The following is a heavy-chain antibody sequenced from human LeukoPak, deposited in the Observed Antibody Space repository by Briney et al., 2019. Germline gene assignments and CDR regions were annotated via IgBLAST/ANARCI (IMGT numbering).Heavy chain of an antibody. CDR3: AGAGYSGNSRGGQNYYMDV. CDR2: IIPVFGVT. D-gene: IGHD5-12*01. Sequence: SVKVSCKTSGGTFSTYGISWVRQAPGQGLEWLGGIIPVFGVTDYAQKFQGRVTISADESTRTVYMELRSLRSEDTAVYYCAGAGYSGNSRGGQNYYMDVWGQGTTVTVSS. CDR1: GGTFSTYG. V-gene: IGHV1-69*13. J-gene: IGHJ6*03.